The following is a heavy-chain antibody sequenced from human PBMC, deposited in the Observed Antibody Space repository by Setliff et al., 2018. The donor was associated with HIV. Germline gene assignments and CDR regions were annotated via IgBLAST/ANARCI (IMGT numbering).Heavy chain of an antibody. CDR1: GFTFSSYG. V-gene: IGHV3-30*02. D-gene: IGHD3-10*01. Sequence: LRLSCAASGFTFSSYGMHWVRQAPGKGLEWVAFIRYDGSNKYYTDSVKGRFTMSRDNSKNTLFLVLTSLRPEDTAVYYCAKQVSGYFDYWGQGALVTAPQ. CDR3: AKQVSGYFDY. J-gene: IGHJ4*02. CDR2: IRYDGSNK.